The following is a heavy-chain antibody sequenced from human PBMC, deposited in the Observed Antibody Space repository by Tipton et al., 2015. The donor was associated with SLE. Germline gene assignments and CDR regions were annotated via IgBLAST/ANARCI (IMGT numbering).Heavy chain of an antibody. V-gene: IGHV3-72*01. CDR3: ARSGSYSPFDY. Sequence: LSLTCAVSGYSVTSAYYWGRIRQAPGKGLEWVGRTRNKANSYTTEYAASVKGRFTISRDDSKNSVYLEMNSLKTEDTAVYYCARSGSYSPFDYWGQGTLVTVSS. CDR1: GYSVTSAYY. D-gene: IGHD1-26*01. CDR2: TRNKANSYTT. J-gene: IGHJ4*02.